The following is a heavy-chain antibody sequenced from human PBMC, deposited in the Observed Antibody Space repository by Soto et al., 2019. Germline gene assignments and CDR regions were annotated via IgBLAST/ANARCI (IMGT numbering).Heavy chain of an antibody. V-gene: IGHV4-59*01. CDR1: VDSISNYY. Sequence: SETLSLTCTVSVDSISNYYWSWIRQPPGKGLEWIAYFPDSGSTNYNPSLKSRVTISVDTSKNQFSLNLSSVTAADTAVYYCARESTYCGGDCYLDYWGQGTLVTVSS. CDR2: FPDSGST. D-gene: IGHD2-21*02. CDR3: ARESTYCGGDCYLDY. J-gene: IGHJ4*02.